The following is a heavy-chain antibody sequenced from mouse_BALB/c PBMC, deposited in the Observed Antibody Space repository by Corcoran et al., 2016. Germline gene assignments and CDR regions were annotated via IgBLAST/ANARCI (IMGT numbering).Heavy chain of an antibody. D-gene: IGHD1-1*01. Sequence: QIQLLQSGPWLKNPGETVKISRKASGYTFTNYGMSGVKQAPGKGLKRMGWINTYTGEPTYADDFKGRFAFSLEPSARTAYLQINNLKNEDTATYFCIRGYYGSSYYDDYWGQGISVTVSS. CDR3: IRGYYGSSYYDDY. V-gene: IGHV9-3-1*01. CDR2: INTYTGEP. J-gene: IGHJ4*01. CDR1: GYTFTNYG.